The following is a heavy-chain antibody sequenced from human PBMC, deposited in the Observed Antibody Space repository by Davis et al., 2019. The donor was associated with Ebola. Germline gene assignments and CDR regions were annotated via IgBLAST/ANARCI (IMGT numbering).Heavy chain of an antibody. V-gene: IGHV4-34*01. CDR1: AATFSGYY. D-gene: IGHD2-21*02. Sequence: MPSQTLSLTCPLYAATFSGYYWTWIRQSPGQGLEWIGAIDHRGSTNYSPSLRGRVTISLDRSAKHFSLKLNSVTAADTAGYYCASCYDTSDFFDDWGRGTQVTVSS. CDR3: ASCYDTSDFFDD. CDR2: IDHRGST. J-gene: IGHJ4*02.